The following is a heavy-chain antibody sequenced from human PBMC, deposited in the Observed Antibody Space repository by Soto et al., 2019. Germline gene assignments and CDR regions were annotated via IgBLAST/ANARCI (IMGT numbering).Heavy chain of an antibody. CDR1: GGSISSYY. CDR2: IYYSGST. D-gene: IGHD1-26*01. J-gene: IGHJ5*02. Sequence: SETLSLTCTVSGGSISSYYWSWIRQPPGKGLEWIGYIYYSGSTNYNPSLKSRVTISVDTSKNQFSLKLSSVAAADTAVYYCARDLGRWELLGGHWFDPWGQGTLVTVSS. CDR3: ARDLGRWELLGGHWFDP. V-gene: IGHV4-59*01.